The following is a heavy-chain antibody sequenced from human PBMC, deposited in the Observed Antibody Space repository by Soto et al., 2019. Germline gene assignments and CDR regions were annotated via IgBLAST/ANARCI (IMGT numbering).Heavy chain of an antibody. CDR1: GASISSFY. V-gene: IGHV4-59*01. CDR3: ARPYSGTYWASFDI. Sequence: SETLSLTCTVSGASISSFYWSWIRQPPGKGLERIGYSYYSGSSNYNPSLKSRVTMSLDTSKNQFSLQLSSVTAADTAVYYCARPYSGTYWASFDIWGQGTMVTVSS. J-gene: IGHJ3*02. CDR2: SYYSGSS. D-gene: IGHD1-26*01.